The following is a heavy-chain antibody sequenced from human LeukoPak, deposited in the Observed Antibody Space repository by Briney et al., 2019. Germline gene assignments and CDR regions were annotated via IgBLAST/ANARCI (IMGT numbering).Heavy chain of an antibody. CDR3: AKDNYGLDY. D-gene: IGHD3-10*01. J-gene: IGHJ4*02. Sequence: GGSLRLSCAASGFTFSNYAMHWVRQAPGKGLEWVAVISYDGSNKYYADSVKGRFTISRDNSKNTLYLQMNSLRAEDTAVYLCAKDNYGLDYWGQGTLVTVSS. CDR2: ISYDGSNK. CDR1: GFTFSNYA. V-gene: IGHV3-30-3*01.